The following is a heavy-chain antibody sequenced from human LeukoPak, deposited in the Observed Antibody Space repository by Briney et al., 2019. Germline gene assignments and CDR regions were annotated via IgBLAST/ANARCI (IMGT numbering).Heavy chain of an antibody. CDR3: ARTLSGELPDY. J-gene: IGHJ4*02. V-gene: IGHV3-48*03. D-gene: IGHD1-26*01. Sequence: GGSLRLSCAASGFTFSSYEMNWVRQAPGKGLEWVSYISSSGTTIYYADSVKGRFTISRDNAKNSLYLQVNSLRAEDTAVYYCARTLSGELPDYWGQGTLVTVSS. CDR2: ISSSGTTI. CDR1: GFTFSSYE.